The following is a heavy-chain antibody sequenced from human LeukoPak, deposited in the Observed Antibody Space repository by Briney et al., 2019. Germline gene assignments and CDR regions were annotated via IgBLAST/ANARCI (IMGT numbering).Heavy chain of an antibody. CDR3: ARDLRHSSTDY. Sequence: GRSLRLSCAASGFTFSSHAMHWVRQAPGKGLEGVAVISYDGSNKYYADSAKGRFTISRDNSKNTLYLQMNSLRAEDTAVYYCARDLRHSSTDYWGQGTLVTVSS. J-gene: IGHJ4*02. CDR2: ISYDGSNK. CDR1: GFTFSSHA. D-gene: IGHD6-19*01. V-gene: IGHV3-30*04.